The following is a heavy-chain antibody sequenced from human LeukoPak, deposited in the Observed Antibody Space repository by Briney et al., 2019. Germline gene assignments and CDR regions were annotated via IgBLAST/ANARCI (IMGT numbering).Heavy chain of an antibody. CDR1: GGTFSSYA. D-gene: IGHD3-10*01. V-gene: IGHV1-69*04. J-gene: IGHJ5*02. Sequence: SVKVSCKASGGTFSSYAISWVRQAPGQGLEWMGRIIPILGIANYAQKFQGRVTITADKSTSTAYMELSSLRSEDTAVYYCARGDYYGSGSYYTGGSYFGWFDPWGQGTLVTVSS. CDR2: IIPILGIA. CDR3: ARGDYYGSGSYYTGGSYFGWFDP.